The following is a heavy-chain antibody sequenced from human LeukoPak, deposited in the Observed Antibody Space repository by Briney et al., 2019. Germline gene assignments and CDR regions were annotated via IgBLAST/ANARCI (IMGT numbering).Heavy chain of an antibody. V-gene: IGHV3-23*01. CDR3: AKPRAGRDYYGSGSYYKPDLSFDY. D-gene: IGHD3-10*01. J-gene: IGHJ4*02. Sequence: PGGSLRLSCAASGFTFSSYAMGWVREAPGKGRECVSAISGSGGSTYYADSVKGRFTISRDNSKNTLYLQMNSLRAEDTAVYYCAKPRAGRDYYGSGSYYKPDLSFDYWGQGTLVTVSS. CDR1: GFTFSSYA. CDR2: ISGSGGST.